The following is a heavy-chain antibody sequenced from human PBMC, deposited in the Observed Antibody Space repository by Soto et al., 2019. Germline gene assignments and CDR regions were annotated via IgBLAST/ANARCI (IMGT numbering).Heavy chain of an antibody. D-gene: IGHD2-15*01. V-gene: IGHV3-30*18. CDR1: GFTFSSYG. CDR2: ISYDGSNK. CDR3: AKEIVVVADKYYCYYDGLDV. J-gene: IGHJ6*02. Sequence: GGSLRLSCAASGFTFSSYGMHWVRQAPGKGLEWVSVISYDGSNKYYADSVKGRFTISRDNSKNTLYLQMNSLRAEDTAVYYCAKEIVVVADKYYCYYDGLDVWGQGTMVTVSS.